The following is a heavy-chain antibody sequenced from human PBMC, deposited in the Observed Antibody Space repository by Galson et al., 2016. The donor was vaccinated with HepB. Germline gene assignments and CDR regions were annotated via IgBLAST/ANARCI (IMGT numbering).Heavy chain of an antibody. CDR1: GFTFSNYG. CDR2: IRYDGSKK. CDR3: AREAQYYYFYGLDV. V-gene: IGHV3-33*01. J-gene: IGHJ6*02. Sequence: SLRLSCAASGFTFSNYGMHWVRQAPGKGLEWVAVIRYDGSKKYYADSVKGRFTISRDNSKNTLYLQMDSLRAEDTALYYCAREAQYYYFYGLDVWGQGTTVTVSS.